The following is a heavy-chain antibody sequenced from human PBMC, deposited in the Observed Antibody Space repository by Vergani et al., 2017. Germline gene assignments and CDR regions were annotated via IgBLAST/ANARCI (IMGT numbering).Heavy chain of an antibody. J-gene: IGHJ4*02. V-gene: IGHV3-7*01. CDR2: RKQDGSEK. CDR3: ARSEWSVFDY. CDR1: GFTFSSYW. Sequence: EVQLVESGGGLVQPGGSLRLSCAASGFTFSSYWMSWVRQAPGKGLEWVANRKQDGSEKYDVDSVKGRFTISRDNAKNALYLQMNSLRAEDTAVYYWARSEWSVFDYWGQGTLVTVSS. D-gene: IGHD3-3*01.